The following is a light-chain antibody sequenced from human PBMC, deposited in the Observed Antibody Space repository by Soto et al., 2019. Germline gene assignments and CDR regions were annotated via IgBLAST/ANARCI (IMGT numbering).Light chain of an antibody. CDR2: AAS. CDR1: QSITTL. Sequence: DIQMTQSPSTLSASVGDRVVSTCRASQSITTLFAWYQQKPATAPKLLIYAASSLESGVPSRFSGSGSGTEFTLTISSLQPDDFATYYCQQYNDSWTFGQGTKVDIK. V-gene: IGKV1-5*01. CDR3: QQYNDSWT. J-gene: IGKJ1*01.